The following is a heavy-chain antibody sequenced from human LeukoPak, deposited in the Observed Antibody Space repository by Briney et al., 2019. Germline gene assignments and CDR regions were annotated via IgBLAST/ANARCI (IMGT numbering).Heavy chain of an antibody. D-gene: IGHD4-17*01. CDR1: GGSISSSSYY. V-gene: IGHV4-39*07. Sequence: SETLSLTCTVSGGSISSSSYYWGWIRQPPGKGLEWIGSIYYSGSTYYNPSLKSRVTISVDTSKNQFSLKLSSVTAADTAVYYCARDWMLYGDLQPYYFDYWGQGTLVTVSS. CDR3: ARDWMLYGDLQPYYFDY. CDR2: IYYSGST. J-gene: IGHJ4*02.